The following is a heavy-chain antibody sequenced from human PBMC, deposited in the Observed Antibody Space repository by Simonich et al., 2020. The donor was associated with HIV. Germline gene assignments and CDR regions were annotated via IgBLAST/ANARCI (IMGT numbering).Heavy chain of an antibody. Sequence: VQLQQWGAGLLKPSETLSLTCAVHGGSFMKYHWSWIRQPPGKGLEWVSSISSSSSYIYYADSVRGRFTISRDNAKNSVYLQMSSLRAEDTAVYYCARSPIAAAGNAEYFQHWGQGTLVTVSS. V-gene: IGHV3-21*02. CDR3: ARSPIAAAGNAEYFQH. CDR1: GGSFMKYH. D-gene: IGHD6-13*01. J-gene: IGHJ1*01. CDR2: ISSSSSYI.